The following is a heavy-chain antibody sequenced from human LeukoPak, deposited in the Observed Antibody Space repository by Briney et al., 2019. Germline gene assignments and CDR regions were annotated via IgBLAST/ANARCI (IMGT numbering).Heavy chain of an antibody. Sequence: GGSLRLSCAASGFTFSSYATHWVRQAPGKGLEWVAVISYDGSNKYYADSVKGRFTISRDNSKNTLYLQMNSLRAEDTAVYYCARPLNYDILTGYLDYWGQGTLVTVSS. V-gene: IGHV3-30*04. D-gene: IGHD3-9*01. CDR3: ARPLNYDILTGYLDY. CDR2: ISYDGSNK. CDR1: GFTFSSYA. J-gene: IGHJ4*02.